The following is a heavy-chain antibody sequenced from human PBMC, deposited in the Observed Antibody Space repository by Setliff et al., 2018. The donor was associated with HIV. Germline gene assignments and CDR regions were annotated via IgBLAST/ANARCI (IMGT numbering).Heavy chain of an antibody. Sequence: GASVKVSCKASGYTFTSSDINWVRQAPGQGLEWMGIINPSGASRSFAQKFQGRVTMTTDTSTSTAYMELRSLRSDDTAVYYCARDREYHYYMDVWGKGTTVTVSS. V-gene: IGHV1-46*01. CDR2: INPSGASR. J-gene: IGHJ6*03. CDR3: ARDREYHYYMDV. D-gene: IGHD3-10*01. CDR1: GYTFTSSD.